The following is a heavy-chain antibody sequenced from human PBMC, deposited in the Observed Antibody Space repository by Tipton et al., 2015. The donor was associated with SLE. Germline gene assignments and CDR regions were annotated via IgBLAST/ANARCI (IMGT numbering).Heavy chain of an antibody. J-gene: IGHJ3*02. CDR2: VDPSGGGT. CDR3: VLSFGGSPHNAFDI. Sequence: QLVQSGSELKKPGASVKVSCKASGYSFSKYVLNWVRQAPGQGLEWMDIVDPSGGGTRDVEKFQGRLTVSRDTSTSTVYLELSSLRSEDTAVYYCVLSFGGSPHNAFDIWGQGTMVTVSS. CDR1: GYSFSKYV. D-gene: IGHD1-26*01. V-gene: IGHV1-46*01.